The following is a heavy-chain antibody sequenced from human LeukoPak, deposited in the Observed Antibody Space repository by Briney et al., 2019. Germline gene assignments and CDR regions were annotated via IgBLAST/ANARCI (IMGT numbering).Heavy chain of an antibody. CDR2: IYSGGST. CDR3: ARGLSGSYHYFDY. CDR1: GFTVSSNY. V-gene: IGHV3-53*01. Sequence: GGSLRLSCAVSGFTVSSNYMSWVRQAPGKGLEWVSVIYSGGSTYYADSVKGRLTISRDNSKNTLYLQVNSLRAEDTAVYYCARGLSGSYHYFDYWGQGTLVTVSS. J-gene: IGHJ4*02. D-gene: IGHD1-26*01.